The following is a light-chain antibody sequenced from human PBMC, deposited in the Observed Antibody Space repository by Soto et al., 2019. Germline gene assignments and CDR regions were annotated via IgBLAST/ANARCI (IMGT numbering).Light chain of an antibody. CDR1: QSVSSY. V-gene: IGKV3-11*01. CDR2: DAS. Sequence: EIVLTQSPATLSLSPGERATLSCSASQSVSSYLAWYPQKPGQAPRLLIYDASNRATGIPARFSGSGSGTDFTLTISSLEPEDFAVYYCQQRSNWPPATFGGGTKVEIK. CDR3: QQRSNWPPAT. J-gene: IGKJ4*01.